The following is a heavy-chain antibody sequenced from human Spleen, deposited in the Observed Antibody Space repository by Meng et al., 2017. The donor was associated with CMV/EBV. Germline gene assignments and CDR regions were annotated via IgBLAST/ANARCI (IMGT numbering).Heavy chain of an antibody. V-gene: IGHV1-18*01. D-gene: IGHD3-3*01. CDR3: ARGNYDFWSGYSPSFFYYYGMDV. J-gene: IGHJ6*02. CDR2: ISAYNGNT. Sequence: ASVKVSCKASGYTFTSYGISWVRQAPGQGLEWMGWISAYNGNTNYAQKLQGRVTITTDESTTTAYMELSSLRSEDTAVYYCARGNYDFWSGYSPSFFYYYGMDVWGQGTTVTVSS. CDR1: GYTFTSYG.